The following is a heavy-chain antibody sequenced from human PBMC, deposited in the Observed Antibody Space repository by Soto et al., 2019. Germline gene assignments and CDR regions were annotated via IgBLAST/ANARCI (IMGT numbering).Heavy chain of an antibody. Sequence: QVQLVESGGGVVQPGRSLRLSCAASGFTFSSYGMHWVRQAPGKGLEWVAVISYDGSNKYYADSVKGRFTISRDNSKNTLYLQMNSLRAEDTAVYYCEKVGLRFLEWFRPFDYWGQGTLVTVSS. J-gene: IGHJ4*02. CDR1: GFTFSSYG. V-gene: IGHV3-30*18. CDR3: EKVGLRFLEWFRPFDY. D-gene: IGHD3-3*01. CDR2: ISYDGSNK.